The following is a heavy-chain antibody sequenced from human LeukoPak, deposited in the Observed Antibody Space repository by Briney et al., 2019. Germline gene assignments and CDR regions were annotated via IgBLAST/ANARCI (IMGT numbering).Heavy chain of an antibody. D-gene: IGHD2-15*01. CDR3: AKDRTPRMTDAFDI. Sequence: GRSLRLSCAASGFTFSSYGMHWVRQAPGKGLEWVAVIWYDGSNKYYADSVKGRFTISRDNSKNTLYLQMNSLRAEDTAVYYCAKDRTPRMTDAFDIWGQGTMVTVSS. CDR1: GFTFSSYG. V-gene: IGHV3-33*06. CDR2: IWYDGSNK. J-gene: IGHJ3*02.